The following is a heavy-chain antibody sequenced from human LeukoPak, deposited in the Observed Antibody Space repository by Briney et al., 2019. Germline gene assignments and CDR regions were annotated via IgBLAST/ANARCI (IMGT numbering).Heavy chain of an antibody. Sequence: GGSLRLSCAASGFTFSDYYMNWVRQAPGKGLEWVSSISSSSSYIYYADSVKDRFTISRDNAKNSLYLQMNSLRAEDTAVYYCARDRAGYGDYDYWGQGTLVTVSS. CDR2: ISSSSSYI. V-gene: IGHV3-21*01. CDR3: ARDRAGYGDYDY. J-gene: IGHJ4*02. CDR1: GFTFSDYY. D-gene: IGHD4-17*01.